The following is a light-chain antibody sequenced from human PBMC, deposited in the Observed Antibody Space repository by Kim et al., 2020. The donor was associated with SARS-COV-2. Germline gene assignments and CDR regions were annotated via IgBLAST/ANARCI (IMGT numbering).Light chain of an antibody. CDR2: GAS. J-gene: IGKJ1*01. CDR3: QQYGSSPPT. V-gene: IGKV3-20*01. CDR1: QSVSSSY. Sequence: SPGERATLSSRASQSVSSSYLAWYQHKPGQAPRLLMYGASTRATGIPDRFSGSGSGTDFTLTISRLEPEDFAVYYCQQYGSSPPTFGHGTKVDIK.